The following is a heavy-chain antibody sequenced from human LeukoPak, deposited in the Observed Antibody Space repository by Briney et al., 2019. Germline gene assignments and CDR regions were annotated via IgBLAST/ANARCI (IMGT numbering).Heavy chain of an antibody. CDR2: IYYSGST. CDR3: ARVPPTGYYGSGMNAFDI. V-gene: IGHV4-59*11. J-gene: IGHJ3*02. Sequence: SETLSLTCTVSGGSISSHYWSWIRQPPGKGLEWIGYIYYSGSTNYNPSLKSRVTISVDTFKNQFSLNLSSVTAADTAVYYCARVPPTGYYGSGMNAFDIWGQGTMVTVSS. CDR1: GGSISSHY. D-gene: IGHD3-10*01.